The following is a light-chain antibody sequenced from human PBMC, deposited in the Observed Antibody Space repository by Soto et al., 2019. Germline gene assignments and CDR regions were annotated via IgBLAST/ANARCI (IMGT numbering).Light chain of an antibody. CDR2: KAS. V-gene: IGKV1-5*03. Sequence: DIQMTQSPSTLSGSVGDRVTITCRASQTISSWLAWYQQKPGKAPKLLIYKASTLKSGVPSRFSGSGSGTEFTLNISSLQPDDFATYYCQHYNSDSEACGQGTKVELK. CDR1: QTISSW. J-gene: IGKJ1*01. CDR3: QHYNSDSEA.